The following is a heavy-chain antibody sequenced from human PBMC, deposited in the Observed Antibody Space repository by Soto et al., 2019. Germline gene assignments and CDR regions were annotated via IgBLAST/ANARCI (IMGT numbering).Heavy chain of an antibody. CDR2: IAYDGSNR. CDR3: ARDLQAGTDNVNWFAP. V-gene: IGHV3-30*04. CDR1: GFSISRSA. J-gene: IGHJ5*02. Sequence: QVPLVESGGGVVQPGRSLRLSCAASGFSISRSAMHWVRQAPGKGLEWVAVIAYDGSNRWYADSAKGRFTISRDNSKNTVYLPMSSLRGEDTAVYYCARDLQAGTDNVNWFAPWGQGTLVTVSS. D-gene: IGHD1-1*01.